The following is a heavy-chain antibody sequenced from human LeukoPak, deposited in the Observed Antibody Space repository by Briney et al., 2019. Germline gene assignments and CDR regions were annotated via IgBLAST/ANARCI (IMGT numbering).Heavy chain of an antibody. Sequence: GGSLRLSCAASGFSFSTYWMHWVRQVPGKGLVWVSRINSDGSSTTYADSVKGRFTISRDNAKKTLYLQMNSLRAEDTAVYYCARTRYIDYWGQGTLVSVSS. CDR3: ARTRYIDY. CDR2: INSDGSST. V-gene: IGHV3-74*03. CDR1: GFSFSTYW. J-gene: IGHJ4*02.